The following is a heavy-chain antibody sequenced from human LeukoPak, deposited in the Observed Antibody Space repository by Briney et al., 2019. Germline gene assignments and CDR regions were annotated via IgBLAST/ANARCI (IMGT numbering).Heavy chain of an antibody. D-gene: IGHD3-9*01. CDR1: GYTFTSYG. V-gene: IGHV1-18*01. Sequence: ASVKVSCKASGYTFTSYGISWVRQAPGQGLEWMGWISVYNGNTKYVQKFQGRVTMTTDTSTSTAYMELRSLRSDDTAVYYCARAPPTYYDILTGYWNYWGQGTLVTVSS. CDR3: ARAPPTYYDILTGYWNY. J-gene: IGHJ4*02. CDR2: ISVYNGNT.